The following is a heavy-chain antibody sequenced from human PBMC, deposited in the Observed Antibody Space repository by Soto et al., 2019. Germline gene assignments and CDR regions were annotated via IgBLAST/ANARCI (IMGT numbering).Heavy chain of an antibody. CDR1: GFTFSSYS. Sequence: EVQLVESGGGLVQPGGSLRLSFAASGFTFSSYSMNWVRQAPGKGLEWVSYISSSSSTIYYADSVKGRFTISRDNAKNSLYLQMNSLRAEDTAVYYCAREEPIVVVPAAISYWGQGTLVTVSS. CDR3: AREEPIVVVPAAISY. D-gene: IGHD2-2*01. V-gene: IGHV3-48*01. CDR2: ISSSSSTI. J-gene: IGHJ4*02.